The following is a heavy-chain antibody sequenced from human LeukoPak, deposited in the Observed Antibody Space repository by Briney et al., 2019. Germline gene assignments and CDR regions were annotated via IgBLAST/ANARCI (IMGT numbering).Heavy chain of an antibody. V-gene: IGHV3-11*04. CDR3: ARDRAVKARIGGMDV. Sequence: GGSLRLSCAASGFTFSDYYMSWIRQAPGKGLEWVSYISSSGSAIYYADSVKGRFTISRDNAKNSLYLQMNSLRAEDTAIYYCARDRAVKARIGGMDVWGQGTTVIVSS. CDR1: GFTFSDYY. J-gene: IGHJ6*02. CDR2: ISSSGSAI. D-gene: IGHD5-12*01.